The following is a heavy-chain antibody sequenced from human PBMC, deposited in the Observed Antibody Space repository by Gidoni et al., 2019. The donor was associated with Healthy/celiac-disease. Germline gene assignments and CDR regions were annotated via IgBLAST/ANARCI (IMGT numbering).Heavy chain of an antibody. CDR2: IYSGGST. Sequence: EVQLVETGGGLIQPGGSLRLSCAASGFTASSNYMSWVRQAPGKGLEWVSVIYSGGSTYYADSVKGRFTISRDNSKNTLYLQMNSLRAEDTAVYYCARERIAVAGSGGGYYGMDVWGQGTTVTVSS. D-gene: IGHD6-19*01. V-gene: IGHV3-53*02. J-gene: IGHJ6*02. CDR1: GFTASSNY. CDR3: ARERIAVAGSGGGYYGMDV.